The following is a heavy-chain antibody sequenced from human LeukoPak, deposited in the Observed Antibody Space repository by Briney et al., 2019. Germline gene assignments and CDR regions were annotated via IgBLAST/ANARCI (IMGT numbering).Heavy chain of an antibody. Sequence: GGSLRLSCAASRFTFSSYAMTWVRQAPGKGLEWVSSISDSGGRTYYAESVKGRFTISRDNSKTMLHLQMNSLRAEDTAVYYCAKGGKLFPDIWGQGTMVTVSS. CDR1: RFTFSSYA. D-gene: IGHD2-21*01. CDR2: ISDSGGRT. V-gene: IGHV3-23*01. J-gene: IGHJ3*02. CDR3: AKGGKLFPDI.